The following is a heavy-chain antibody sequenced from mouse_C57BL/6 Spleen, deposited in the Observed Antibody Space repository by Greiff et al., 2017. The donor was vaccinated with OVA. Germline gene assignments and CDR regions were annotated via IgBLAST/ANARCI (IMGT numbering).Heavy chain of an antibody. CDR1: GFTFSDYG. CDR2: ISSGSSTI. V-gene: IGHV5-17*01. D-gene: IGHD1-1*01. Sequence: EVKLVESGGGLVKPGGSLKLSCAASGFTFSDYGMHWVRQAPEKGLEWVAYISSGSSTIYYADTVKGRFTISRDNAKNTLFLQMTSLRSEDTAMYYCARNSPYYYGSSPWFAYWGQGTLVTVSA. CDR3: ARNSPYYYGSSPWFAY. J-gene: IGHJ3*01.